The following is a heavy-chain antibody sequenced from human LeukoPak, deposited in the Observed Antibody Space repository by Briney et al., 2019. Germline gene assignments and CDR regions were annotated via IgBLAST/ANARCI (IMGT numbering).Heavy chain of an antibody. D-gene: IGHD5-18*01. J-gene: IGHJ4*02. CDR2: ISAYSGNT. Sequence: GASVKVSCKASGYTFTTHAISWVRQAPGQRLEWMGWISAYSGNTNYAQNLQGRVTTTTDTSTSTAYMELRSLRSDDTAVYYCARDSSYNYGDYWGQGTLVTVSS. V-gene: IGHV1-18*01. CDR1: GYTFTTHA. CDR3: ARDSSYNYGDY.